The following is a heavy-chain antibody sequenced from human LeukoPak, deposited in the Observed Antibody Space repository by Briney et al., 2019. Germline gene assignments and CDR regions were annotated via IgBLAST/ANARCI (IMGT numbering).Heavy chain of an antibody. V-gene: IGHV1-2*02. CDR3: ARAYDDYYDFWSGPSFDY. Sequence: ASVKVSCKTSGYTFTGYYMHWVRQAPGQGLEWMGWINPNSGGTNYAQKFQGRVTMTRDTSISTAHMELSRLRSDDTAVYYCARAYDDYYDFWSGPSFDYWGQGTLVTVSS. CDR1: GYTFTGYY. D-gene: IGHD3-3*01. CDR2: INPNSGGT. J-gene: IGHJ4*02.